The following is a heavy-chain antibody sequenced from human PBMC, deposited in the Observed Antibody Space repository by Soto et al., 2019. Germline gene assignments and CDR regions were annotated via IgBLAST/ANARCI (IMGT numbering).Heavy chain of an antibody. CDR2: ISAYNGNT. J-gene: IGHJ6*02. CDR3: AREWGYGSGWYVPYYYYGMDV. CDR1: GYTFTSYG. D-gene: IGHD6-19*01. Sequence: GASVKVSCKASGYTFTSYGISWVRQAPGQGLEWMGWISAYNGNTNYAQKLQGRVTMTTDTSTSTAYMELRSLRSDDTAVYYCAREWGYGSGWYVPYYYYGMDVWGQGTTVTVSS. V-gene: IGHV1-18*01.